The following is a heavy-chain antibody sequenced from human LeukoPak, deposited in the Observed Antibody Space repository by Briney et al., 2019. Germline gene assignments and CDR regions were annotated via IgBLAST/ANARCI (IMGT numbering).Heavy chain of an antibody. J-gene: IGHJ4*02. V-gene: IGHV4-59*01. CDR2: IYYSGST. D-gene: IGHD6-19*01. Sequence: SETLPLTCTVSDGSMSSYYWSWIRQPPGKGLEWIGYIYYSGSTYYNPSLKSRVTISLDTSRNQFSLKLSSATAADTAVYYCARRIAVAGIFDYWGQGTLVTVSS. CDR3: ARRIAVAGIFDY. CDR1: DGSMSSYY.